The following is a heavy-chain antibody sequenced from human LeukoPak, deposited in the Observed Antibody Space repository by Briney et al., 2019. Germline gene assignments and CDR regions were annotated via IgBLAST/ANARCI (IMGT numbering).Heavy chain of an antibody. CDR2: ISSSASTI. Sequence: QPGGSLRLSCAASGFTFSSYSMNWVRQAPGKGLEWVSYISSSASTIYYADSVKGRFTISRDNAKNSLFLQMNSLRAEVTAFYYCARDGALGYSYGLFDSWGQGTLVTVSS. V-gene: IGHV3-48*01. CDR3: ARDGALGYSYGLFDS. J-gene: IGHJ4*02. D-gene: IGHD5-18*01. CDR1: GFTFSSYS.